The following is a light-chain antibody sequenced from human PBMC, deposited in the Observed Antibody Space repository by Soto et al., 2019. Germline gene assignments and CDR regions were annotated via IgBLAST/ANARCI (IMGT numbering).Light chain of an antibody. J-gene: IGKJ2*01. V-gene: IGKV3-20*01. Sequence: EIVLTQSPGTLSLSPGEGTTLSCTTSQSVSSTYFAWYQQKPGQAPRLLIYGASNRATGIPYRFSGSGSGTDFTLTISRLEPEDFAMYYCQQYDSSPPGYTFGQGTKLEIK. CDR3: QQYDSSPPGYT. CDR1: QSVSSTY. CDR2: GAS.